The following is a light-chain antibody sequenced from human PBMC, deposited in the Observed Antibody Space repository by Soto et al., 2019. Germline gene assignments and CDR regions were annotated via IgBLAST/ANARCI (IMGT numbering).Light chain of an antibody. CDR1: QSVSSN. CDR3: QQYNKWPTYT. J-gene: IGKJ2*01. CDR2: GAS. Sequence: EIVMTQSPATLSVSPGERATLSCRASQSVSSNLAWYQQKPGQAHRLLIYGASTRATGIPARFSGSGSGTEFTLTISSLQSEDFAVYYCQQYNKWPTYTFGQGTKLEIK. V-gene: IGKV3-15*01.